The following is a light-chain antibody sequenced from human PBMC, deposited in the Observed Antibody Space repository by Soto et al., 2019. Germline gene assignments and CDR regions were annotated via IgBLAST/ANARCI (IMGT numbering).Light chain of an antibody. CDR2: DAS. V-gene: IGKV3-11*01. Sequence: EIVLTQSPATLSLSPGERATLSCRASQSVSSYLAWYQQKHGQAPRLLIYDASNRATGIPARFSGSGSGTDFALTISSLEPEEFAVYYCQQRSNWPSTFGGGTKVEIK. J-gene: IGKJ4*01. CDR3: QQRSNWPST. CDR1: QSVSSY.